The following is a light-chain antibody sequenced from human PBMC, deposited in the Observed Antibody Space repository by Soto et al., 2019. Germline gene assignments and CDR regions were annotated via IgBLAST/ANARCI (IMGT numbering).Light chain of an antibody. V-gene: IGKV3-20*01. Sequence: EIVLTQSPGTLSLSPGERATLSCRASQSVSSSYLVWYQQRPGQPPGLLIYGTSNRAAGIPDRFTGAGSGTDFTLTNYRLEPEDSAVYYCQQYGSSALTFGGGTKVEIK. CDR1: QSVSSSY. CDR2: GTS. CDR3: QQYGSSALT. J-gene: IGKJ4*01.